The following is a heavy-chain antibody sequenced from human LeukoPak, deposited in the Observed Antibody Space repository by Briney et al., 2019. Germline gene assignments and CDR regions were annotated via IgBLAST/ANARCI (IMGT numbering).Heavy chain of an antibody. Sequence: GESLKISCKGSGYSFTTYWIAWVRQMPGKGLEWMGIIYPDDSDTKYSPSFQGQVTISADKSINTAYLQWGSLKASDTAMYYCARPVDRGWYSLTDWGQGTLVTVSS. CDR1: GYSFTTYW. CDR3: ARPVDRGWYSLTD. V-gene: IGHV5-51*01. J-gene: IGHJ4*02. CDR2: IYPDDSDT. D-gene: IGHD6-19*01.